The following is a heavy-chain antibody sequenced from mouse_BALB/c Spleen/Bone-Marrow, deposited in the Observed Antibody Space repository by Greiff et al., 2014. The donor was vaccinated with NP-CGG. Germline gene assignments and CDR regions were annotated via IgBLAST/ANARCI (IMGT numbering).Heavy chain of an antibody. D-gene: IGHD2-1*01. V-gene: IGHV1S22*01. CDR1: GYTFTSYW. CDR3: TTYGNYEAWFAY. CDR2: IYPGSGNT. Sequence: LQQPGSELVRPGASVKLSCKASGYTFTSYWMHRVKQRPGQGLEWIGNIYPGSGNTNYDEKFKSKATLTVDTSSNTAYMQLSSLTSEDSTVYYCTTYGNYEAWFAYWGQGTLVTVSA. J-gene: IGHJ3*01.